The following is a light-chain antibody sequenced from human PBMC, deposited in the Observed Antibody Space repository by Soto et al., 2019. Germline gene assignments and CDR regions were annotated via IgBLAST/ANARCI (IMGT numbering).Light chain of an antibody. CDR2: TTN. CDR1: AGSVSTNYY. CDR3: VLYMGGGWV. V-gene: IGLV8-61*01. J-gene: IGLJ3*02. Sequence: QTVVTQEPSFSVSPGGTVTLTCGLNAGSVSTNYYPSWYQQAPGQAPRTLIYTTNTRSSGVPDRFSGSILGNKAAPTITGAQADDESDYYCVLYMGGGWVFGGGTKRTV.